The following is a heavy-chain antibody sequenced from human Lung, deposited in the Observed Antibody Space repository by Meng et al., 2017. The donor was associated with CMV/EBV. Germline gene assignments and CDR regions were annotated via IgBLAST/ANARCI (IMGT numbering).Heavy chain of an antibody. CDR3: ARGFGEPSMDV. J-gene: IGHJ6*02. V-gene: IGHV3-48*03. CDR1: GFTFSSYE. D-gene: IGHD3-16*01. Sequence: LTXAASGFTFSSYEMNWVRQAPGKGLEWVSYISSSGSTIYYADSVKGRFTISRDNAKNSLYVQMNSLRAEDTAVYYCARGFGEPSMDVWGQGTTVXVSS. CDR2: ISSSGSTI.